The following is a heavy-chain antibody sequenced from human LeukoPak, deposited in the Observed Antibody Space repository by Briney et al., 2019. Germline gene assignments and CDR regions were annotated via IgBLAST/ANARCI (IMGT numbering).Heavy chain of an antibody. D-gene: IGHD3-10*01. J-gene: IGHJ4*02. Sequence: QPGGSLRLSCAASGFTVSNKYMSWVRQTPGRGLEWVSVIYSGGSTYYADSVKGRFSISRDKSKNTLYLQMNSLRAEDTAVYYCARDSGSYYAFDYWGQGTLVTVSS. CDR3: ARDSGSYYAFDY. CDR2: IYSGGST. CDR1: GFTVSNKY. V-gene: IGHV3-66*01.